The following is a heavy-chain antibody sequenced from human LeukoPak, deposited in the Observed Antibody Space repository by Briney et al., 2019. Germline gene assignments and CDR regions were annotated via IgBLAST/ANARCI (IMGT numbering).Heavy chain of an antibody. CDR2: ISTSGSYI. CDR3: ASQTPRRLPIAVADYFDY. D-gene: IGHD6-19*01. J-gene: IGHJ4*02. Sequence: PGGSLRLSCAVSGFTFGSYSMNWVRQAPGKGLEWVSFISTSGSYIYYADSVKGRFTISRDNAKNSLYLQMSSLRAEDTAVYYCASQTPRRLPIAVADYFDYWGQGTLVTVSS. CDR1: GFTFGSYS. V-gene: IGHV3-21*01.